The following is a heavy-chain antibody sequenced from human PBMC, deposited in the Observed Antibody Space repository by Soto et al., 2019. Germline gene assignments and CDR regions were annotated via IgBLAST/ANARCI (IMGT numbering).Heavy chain of an antibody. J-gene: IGHJ4*02. CDR3: AKDRHYPRDYFHY. CDR1: GLTFSSSA. D-gene: IGHD3-10*01. CDR2: VSANGQGI. Sequence: GGSLRLSCGASGLTFSSSAISWVRQAPGKGLEWVSAVSANGQGIYYADSVRGRFTISRDNSKNTVFLHMDSLSAEDTAVYYCAKDRHYPRDYFHYWGQGTLVTVSS. V-gene: IGHV3-23*01.